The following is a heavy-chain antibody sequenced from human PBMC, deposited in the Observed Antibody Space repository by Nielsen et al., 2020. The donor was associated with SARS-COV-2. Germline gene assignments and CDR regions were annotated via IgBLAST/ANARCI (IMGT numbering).Heavy chain of an antibody. Sequence: GGSLRLSCAASGFTFDDYVMHWVRQAPGKGLEWVSGISWNSGSIGYADSVKGRFTISRDNAKNSLYLQMNSLRAEDTALYYCAKDRNMIVVARGAFDIWGQGTMVTVSS. CDR2: ISWNSGSI. CDR3: AKDRNMIVVARGAFDI. J-gene: IGHJ3*02. D-gene: IGHD3-22*01. CDR1: GFTFDDYV. V-gene: IGHV3-9*01.